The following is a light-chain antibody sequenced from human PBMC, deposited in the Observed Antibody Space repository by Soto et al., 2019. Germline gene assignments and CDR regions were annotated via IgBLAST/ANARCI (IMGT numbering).Light chain of an antibody. V-gene: IGLV2-14*01. Sequence: QSLLTQPASVSGSPGQSITISCTGTSSDISDYNHVSWYQQHPGKAPKLMIYEVSDRPSGLSNRFSGSKSGNTASLTISRLQPEDEADYYCRSSTSNTFYVFGTGTKVTVL. J-gene: IGLJ1*01. CDR2: EVS. CDR1: SSDISDYNH. CDR3: RSSTSNTFYV.